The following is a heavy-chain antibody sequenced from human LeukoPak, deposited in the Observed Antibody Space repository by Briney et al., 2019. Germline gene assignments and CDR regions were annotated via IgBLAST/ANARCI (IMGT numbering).Heavy chain of an antibody. CDR3: ARDGGGGWKEWLVPKLYYFDY. CDR2: INPNSGGT. D-gene: IGHD6-19*01. CDR1: GYTFTGYY. V-gene: IGHV1-2*02. Sequence: ASVKVSCKASGYTFTGYYMHWVRQAPGQGLEWTGWINPNSGGTNYAQKFQGRVTMTRDTSISTAYMELSRLRSDDTAVYYCARDGGGGWKEWLVPKLYYFDYWGQGTLVTVSS. J-gene: IGHJ4*02.